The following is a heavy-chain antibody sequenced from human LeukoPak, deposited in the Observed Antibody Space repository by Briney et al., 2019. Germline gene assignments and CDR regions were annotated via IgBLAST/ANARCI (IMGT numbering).Heavy chain of an antibody. CDR3: ARERRRDGYNYKDY. D-gene: IGHD5-24*01. J-gene: IGHJ4*02. Sequence: GGSLRLSCAVSGFTFSAYGMHWVRQAPGKGLEWVAAISYDGSYQAYADSVKGRFTVFRDSSKNTLYLQLNSLRPEDTGLYYCARERRRDGYNYKDYWGQGTQVSVSS. CDR2: ISYDGSYQ. V-gene: IGHV3-30*04. CDR1: GFTFSAYG.